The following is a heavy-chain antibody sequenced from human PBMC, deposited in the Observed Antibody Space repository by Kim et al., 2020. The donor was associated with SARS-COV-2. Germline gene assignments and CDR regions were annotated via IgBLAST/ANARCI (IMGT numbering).Heavy chain of an antibody. CDR3: ARKYYENWFDP. D-gene: IGHD3-3*01. V-gene: IGHV4-39*01. CDR2: IYYSGST. CDR1: GGSISSSSYY. Sequence: SETLSLTCTVSGGSISSSSYYWGWIRQPPGKGLEWIGSIYYSGSTYYNPSLKSRVTISVYTSKNQFSLKLSSVTAADTAVYYCARKYYENWFDPWGQGTLVTVSS. J-gene: IGHJ5*02.